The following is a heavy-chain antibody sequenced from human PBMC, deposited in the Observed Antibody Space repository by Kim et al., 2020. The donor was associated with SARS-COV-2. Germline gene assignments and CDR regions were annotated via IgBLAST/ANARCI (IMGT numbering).Heavy chain of an antibody. V-gene: IGHV3-21*01. J-gene: IGHJ4*02. CDR3: AKAQRGYSYGWYDY. Sequence: ANSVKGRFTITRDNAKNSLYLQMNSLRAEDTAVYYCAKAQRGYSYGWYDYWGQGTLVTVSS. D-gene: IGHD5-18*01.